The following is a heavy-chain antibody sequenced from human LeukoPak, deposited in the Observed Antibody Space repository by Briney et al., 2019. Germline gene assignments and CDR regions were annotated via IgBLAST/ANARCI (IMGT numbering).Heavy chain of an antibody. CDR1: GFTFSSYS. D-gene: IGHD2-8*01. J-gene: IGHJ6*02. V-gene: IGHV3-21*01. CDR2: ISSSSSYI. Sequence: GGSLRLSCAAPGFTFSSYSMNWVRQAPGKGLEWVSSISSSSSYIYYADSVEGRFTISRDNAKNSLYLQMNSLRAEDTAVYYCAGDVGVTALFYYGMDVWGQGTTVTVSS. CDR3: AGDVGVTALFYYGMDV.